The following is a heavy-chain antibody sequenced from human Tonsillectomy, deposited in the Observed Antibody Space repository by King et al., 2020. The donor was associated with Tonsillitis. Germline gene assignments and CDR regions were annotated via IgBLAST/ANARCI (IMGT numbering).Heavy chain of an antibody. CDR1: GGSISSGGYS. CDR2: IYYSGST. V-gene: IGHV4-30-4*07. CDR3: ARGGYYYGSGSAY. J-gene: IGHJ4*02. Sequence: VQLQESGPGLVKPSQTLSLTCAVSGGSISSGGYSWRWIRQPPGKGLEWIGYIYYSGSTYYNPSLKSRVTISVDTSKNQFSLKLSSVTAADTAVYYCARGGYYYGSGSAYWGQGTLVTVSS. D-gene: IGHD3-10*01.